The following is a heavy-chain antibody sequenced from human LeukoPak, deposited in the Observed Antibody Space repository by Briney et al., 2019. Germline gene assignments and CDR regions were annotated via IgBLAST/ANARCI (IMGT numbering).Heavy chain of an antibody. CDR1: GYTFTSYA. CDR2: IIPIFGTA. V-gene: IGHV1-69*13. Sequence: ASVKVSCKASGYTFTSYAISWVRQAPGQGLEWMGGIIPIFGTANYAQKFQGRVTITADESTSTAYMELSSLRSEDTAVYYCASQLRATPLGPYFDYWGQGTLVTVSS. CDR3: ASQLRATPLGPYFDY. D-gene: IGHD1-26*01. J-gene: IGHJ4*02.